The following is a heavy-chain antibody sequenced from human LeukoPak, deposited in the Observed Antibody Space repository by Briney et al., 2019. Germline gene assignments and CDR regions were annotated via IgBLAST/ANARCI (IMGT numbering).Heavy chain of an antibody. D-gene: IGHD6-6*01. J-gene: IGHJ4*02. CDR3: ARGEEYSSSSGPVDY. Sequence: PGGSLRLSCAASGFTFSDDYMSWIRQAPGKGLEWVSYISSRSNYTNYADSVKGRLTISRDNAKHSLYLQMNSLRAEDTAVYYCARGEEYSSSSGPVDYGGQGTLVTVSS. V-gene: IGHV3-11*06. CDR1: GFTFSDDY. CDR2: ISSRSNYT.